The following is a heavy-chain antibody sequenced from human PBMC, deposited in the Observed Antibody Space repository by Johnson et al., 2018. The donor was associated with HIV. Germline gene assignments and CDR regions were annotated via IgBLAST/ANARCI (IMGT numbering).Heavy chain of an antibody. CDR2: IKQDGSEK. CDR1: GFTFSSYW. J-gene: IGHJ3*02. D-gene: IGHD1-26*01. CDR3: ARDQGLIVTDAFDI. Sequence: ELLVESGGGLVQPGGSLRLSCAASGFTFSSYWMSWVRQAPGKGLEWVANIKQDGSEKYYVDSVKGRFTISRDNAKNSLYLQMNSLRAEDTAVYYCARDQGLIVTDAFDIWGQGTMVTVSS. V-gene: IGHV3-7*01.